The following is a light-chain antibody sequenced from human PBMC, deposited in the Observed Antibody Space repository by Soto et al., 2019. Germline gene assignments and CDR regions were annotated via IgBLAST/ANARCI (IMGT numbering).Light chain of an antibody. CDR2: ATS. V-gene: IGKV3-11*01. CDR3: QQRNNWPLRIT. J-gene: IGKJ4*01. Sequence: EIVMTQSPATLSVSPGESATLSCRASQSVNRNVAWYQQKPGQAPRLLIYATSNRATGVPARFSGSGSGTGFTLTISSLEPDDSAVYYCQQRNNWPLRITFGGGTKVDIK. CDR1: QSVNRN.